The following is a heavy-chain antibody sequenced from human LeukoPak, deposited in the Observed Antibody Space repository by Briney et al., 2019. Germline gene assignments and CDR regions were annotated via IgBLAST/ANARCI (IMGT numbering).Heavy chain of an antibody. D-gene: IGHD2-15*01. CDR1: GFTFSSYS. CDR2: ISSSSSYI. V-gene: IGHV3-21*01. Sequence: PGGSLRLSCAASGFTFSSYSMNWVRQAPGKGLEWVSSISSSSSYIYYADSVKGRFATSRDNAKNSLYLQMNSLRAEDTAVYYCARDYCSGGSCYSGGFDYWGQGTLVTVSS. J-gene: IGHJ4*02. CDR3: ARDYCSGGSCYSGGFDY.